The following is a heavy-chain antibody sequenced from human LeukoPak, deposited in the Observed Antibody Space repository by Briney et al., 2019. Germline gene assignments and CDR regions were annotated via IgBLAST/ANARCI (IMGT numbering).Heavy chain of an antibody. D-gene: IGHD5-12*01. V-gene: IGHV3-74*01. J-gene: IGHJ4*02. CDR2: IKDGGTTT. Sequence: GGSLRLSCAASGITFSSYWIHWVRQVPGKGLVWVARIKDGGTTTDYADSVKGRFTISRDDAKNTLYLQMNSLRAEDTAVYYCTTIRPGYWGQGTLVTVSP. CDR3: TTIRPGY. CDR1: GITFSSYW.